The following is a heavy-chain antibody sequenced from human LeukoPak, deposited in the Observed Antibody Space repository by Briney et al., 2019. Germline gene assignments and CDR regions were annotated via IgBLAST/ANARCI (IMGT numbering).Heavy chain of an antibody. CDR3: ARVNSQNLGFDY. CDR1: GGSISSSSYY. D-gene: IGHD3-22*01. Sequence: SETLSLTCTVSGGSISSSSYYWGWIRQPPGKGLEWIGSIYYSGSTNYNPSLKSRVTISVDTSKNQFSLKLSSVTAADTAVYYCARVNSQNLGFDYWGQGTLVTVSS. CDR2: IYYSGST. V-gene: IGHV4-39*07. J-gene: IGHJ4*02.